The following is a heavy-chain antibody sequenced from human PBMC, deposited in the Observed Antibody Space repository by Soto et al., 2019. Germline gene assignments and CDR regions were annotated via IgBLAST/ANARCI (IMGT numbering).Heavy chain of an antibody. D-gene: IGHD4-17*01. Sequence: KGREWMGWINPNSGGTNYAQKFQGGVTMTRDTSLGTAYMELSRLRSDDTAVYYCARGKGGDYGVVSYYYYYMDVWGKGTTVTVSS. CDR3: ARGKGGDYGVVSYYYYYMDV. V-gene: IGHV1-2*02. CDR2: INPNSGGT. J-gene: IGHJ6*03.